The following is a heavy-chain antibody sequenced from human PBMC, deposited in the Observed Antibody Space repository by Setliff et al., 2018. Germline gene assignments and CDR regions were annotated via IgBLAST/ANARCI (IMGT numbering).Heavy chain of an antibody. CDR1: GASISTTYYY. Sequence: PSETLSLTCSVSGASISTTYYYWDWIRQSPEKGLEWIGYIYYSGSTSYYNPSLKSRVTMSVDTAKNRFSLNLTSVTAADTAVYYCATSGFCSAGSCYSFDDWGQGALVTVSS. V-gene: IGHV4-39*07. CDR2: IYYSGSTS. CDR3: ATSGFCSAGSCYSFDD. D-gene: IGHD6-19*01. J-gene: IGHJ4*02.